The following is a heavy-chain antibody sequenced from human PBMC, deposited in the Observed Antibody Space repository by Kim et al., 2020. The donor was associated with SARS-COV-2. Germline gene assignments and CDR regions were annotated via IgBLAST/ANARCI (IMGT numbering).Heavy chain of an antibody. CDR2: ISYDGSNK. V-gene: IGHV3-30*18. D-gene: IGHD5-12*01. J-gene: IGHJ3*02. Sequence: GGSLRLSCAASGFTFSSYGMHWVRQAPGKGLEWVAVISYDGSNKYYADSVKGRFTISRDNSKNTLYLQMNSLRAEDTAVYYCAKFHQRWLQSHDAFDIWGQGTMVTVSS. CDR1: GFTFSSYG. CDR3: AKFHQRWLQSHDAFDI.